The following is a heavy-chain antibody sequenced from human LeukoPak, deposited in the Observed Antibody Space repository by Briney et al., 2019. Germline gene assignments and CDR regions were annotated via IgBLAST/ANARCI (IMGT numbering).Heavy chain of an antibody. Sequence: PSQTLSLTCTVSSGSISSSSNYWGWIRQPPGKGLEWIGSSDYSGSTYYNSSLKSRVTLSVDTSKNQFSLKLSSVTAADTAVYYCARVGYCTNGVCYPPDYWGQGIVVTVSS. D-gene: IGHD2-8*01. J-gene: IGHJ4*02. V-gene: IGHV4-39*01. CDR3: ARVGYCTNGVCYPPDY. CDR1: SGSISSSSNY. CDR2: SDYSGST.